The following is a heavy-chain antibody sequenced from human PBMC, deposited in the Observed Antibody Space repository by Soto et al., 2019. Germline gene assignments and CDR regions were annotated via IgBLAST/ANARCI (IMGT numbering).Heavy chain of an antibody. V-gene: IGHV1-8*01. J-gene: IGHJ3*02. CDR3: TRGAAFEI. CDR1: GYTFTSYD. CDR2: MNPNSGNT. Sequence: GASVKVSCKASGYTFTSYDFNWLRQATGQGLEWMGWMNPNSGNTGYVQKFQGRITMTRNTSISTAYMELSSLRSEDTAVYYCTRGAAFEIWGKGTMVTVSS.